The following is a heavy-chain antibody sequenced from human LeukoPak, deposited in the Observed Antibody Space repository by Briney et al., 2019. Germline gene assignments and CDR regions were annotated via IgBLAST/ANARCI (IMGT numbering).Heavy chain of an antibody. J-gene: IGHJ4*02. Sequence: GGSLRLSCAASGFTVSSSYMTWVRQAPGEGLEWVSVIYTGGSTYYADSVKGRFTISRDNSKNTLYLQMNSLRAEDTAVYYCARDLRGFIVYWGQGTLVTVSS. D-gene: IGHD5-12*01. CDR3: ARDLRGFIVY. V-gene: IGHV3-53*01. CDR1: GFTVSSSY. CDR2: IYTGGST.